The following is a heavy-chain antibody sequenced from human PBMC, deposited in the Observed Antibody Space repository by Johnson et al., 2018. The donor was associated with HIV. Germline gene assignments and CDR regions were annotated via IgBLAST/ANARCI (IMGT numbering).Heavy chain of an antibody. CDR3: VRVGKYCGGDCYSGVDAFDI. D-gene: IGHD2-21*02. CDR2: ISYDGINK. CDR1: GFTFNNYG. J-gene: IGHJ3*02. V-gene: IGHV3-30*03. Sequence: QVKLVESGGGVVQPERSLRLSCAASGFTFNNYGIHWVRQAPGKGLEWVAGISYDGINKYYADSVKGRFTISRDNAKNSLYLQMNSLRLEDTAFYHCVRVGKYCGGDCYSGVDAFDIWGQGTMVIVSA.